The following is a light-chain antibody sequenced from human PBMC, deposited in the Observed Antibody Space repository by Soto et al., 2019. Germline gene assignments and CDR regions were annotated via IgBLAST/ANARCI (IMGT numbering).Light chain of an antibody. CDR2: EVN. J-gene: IGLJ1*01. Sequence: QSALTQPASVSGSPGQSITISCTGSSSDVGGYKYVSWYQQHPGKAPKLMIFEVNNRPSGVSNRFSGSKSGNTASLTISGLRAEDEDDYYFTSYTSTSTLYVFGTGTKVTVL. CDR1: SSDVGGYKY. CDR3: TSYTSTSTLYV. V-gene: IGLV2-14*01.